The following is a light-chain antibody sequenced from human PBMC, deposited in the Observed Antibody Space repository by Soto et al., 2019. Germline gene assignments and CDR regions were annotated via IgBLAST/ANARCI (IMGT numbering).Light chain of an antibody. V-gene: IGKV3-20*01. CDR2: GAS. CDR1: QNLSRYF. J-gene: IGKJ5*01. CDR3: QQHDILPIT. Sequence: EVVLTPSTVTLYLSPEVRPSLSRRNCQNLSRYFLARYQHNPGQAPRLLISGASRRATGIPDRFSGAAYGIDFTLTISRLEPEDFALYYCQQHDILPITSGQGTRLEIK.